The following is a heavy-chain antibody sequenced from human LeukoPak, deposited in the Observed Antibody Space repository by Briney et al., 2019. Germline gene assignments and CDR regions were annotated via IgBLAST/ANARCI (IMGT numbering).Heavy chain of an antibody. CDR2: TWSDGSNK. J-gene: IGHJ4*02. CDR3: ARAGYCSGGSCYGSDY. D-gene: IGHD2-15*01. CDR1: GFTFSSYG. V-gene: IGHV3-33*01. Sequence: GRSLRLSCAASGFTFSSYGMHWVRQAPGKGLEWVASTWSDGSNKYYADSVKGRFTISRDNSKNTLYLQMNSLRAEDTAAYYCARAGYCSGGSCYGSDYWGQGTLVSVSS.